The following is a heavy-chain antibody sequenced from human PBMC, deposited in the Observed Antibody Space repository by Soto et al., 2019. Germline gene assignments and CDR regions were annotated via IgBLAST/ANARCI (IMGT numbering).Heavy chain of an antibody. V-gene: IGHV1-46*01. CDR3: ARGGYYYGSGNKVYYYYYGMDV. J-gene: IGHJ6*02. D-gene: IGHD3-10*01. CDR1: GYTFTSYY. Sequence: GSVKVSCKASGYTFTSYYIHWVRQAPGQGIEWMGIINPSGGSTSYAQKFQGRVTMTRDTSTSTVYMELSSLRSEDTAVYYCARGGYYYGSGNKVYYYYYGMDVWGQGTTVTVS. CDR2: INPSGGST.